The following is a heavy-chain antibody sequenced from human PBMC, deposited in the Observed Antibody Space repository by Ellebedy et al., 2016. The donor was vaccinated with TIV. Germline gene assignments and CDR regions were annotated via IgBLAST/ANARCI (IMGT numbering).Heavy chain of an antibody. D-gene: IGHD1-14*01. Sequence: GESLKISCAASGFTFSSSAMSWVRQAPGKGLGWVSGFGVSGDTTYYTDSVKGRFTISRDNSRNTLYLQMNSLRVEDTAIYYCAKGRSGTYIHHAFDYWGQGTLVTVSS. CDR3: AKGRSGTYIHHAFDY. CDR2: FGVSGDTT. CDR1: GFTFSSSA. J-gene: IGHJ4*02. V-gene: IGHV3-23*01.